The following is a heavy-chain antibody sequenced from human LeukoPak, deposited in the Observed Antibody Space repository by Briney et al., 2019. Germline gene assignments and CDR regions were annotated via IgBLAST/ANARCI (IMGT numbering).Heavy chain of an antibody. Sequence: PSETLSLTCTVSGGSISSYYWSWIRQPPGKGLEWIGYIYYSGSTNYNPSFKSRVTISVDTSKNQFSLKLSSVTAADTAVYYCASLGYDILTGYYPYAFDIWGQGTMVTVSS. CDR1: GGSISSYY. V-gene: IGHV4-59*08. D-gene: IGHD3-9*01. J-gene: IGHJ3*02. CDR2: IYYSGST. CDR3: ASLGYDILTGYYPYAFDI.